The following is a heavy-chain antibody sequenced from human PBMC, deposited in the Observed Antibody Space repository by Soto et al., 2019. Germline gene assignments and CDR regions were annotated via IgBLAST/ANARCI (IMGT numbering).Heavy chain of an antibody. V-gene: IGHV3-11*01. J-gene: IGHJ6*03. Sequence: GGSLRLSCAASGFTFSDYYMSWIRQAPGKGLEWVSYISSSGSTIYYADSVKGRFTISRDNAKNSLYLQMNSLRAEDTAVYYCARREVVPAAMYYYYYYMDVWGKGTTVTVSS. CDR2: ISSSGSTI. CDR1: GFTFSDYY. D-gene: IGHD2-2*01. CDR3: ARREVVPAAMYYYYYYMDV.